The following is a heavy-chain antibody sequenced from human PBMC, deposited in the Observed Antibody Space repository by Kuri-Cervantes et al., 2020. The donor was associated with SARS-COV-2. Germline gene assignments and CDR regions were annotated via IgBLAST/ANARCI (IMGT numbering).Heavy chain of an antibody. CDR1: GFTFSSYA. CDR3: ARSGLTVGATSSYYYYYYGMDV. CDR2: ISYDGSNK. D-gene: IGHD1-26*01. J-gene: IGHJ6*02. Sequence: GESLKISCAASGFTFSSYAMHWVRQAPRKGLEWVAVISYDGSNKYYADSVKGRFTISRDNSKNTLYLQMNSLRAEDTAVYYCARSGLTVGATSSYYYYYYGMDVWGQGTTVTVSS. V-gene: IGHV3-30-3*01.